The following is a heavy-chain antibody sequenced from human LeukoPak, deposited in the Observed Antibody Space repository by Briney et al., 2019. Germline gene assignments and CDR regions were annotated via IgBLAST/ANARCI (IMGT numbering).Heavy chain of an antibody. CDR3: ARQYQWELLIFDY. J-gene: IGHJ4*02. D-gene: IGHD1-26*01. CDR2: INPNSGGT. CDR1: GYSFTTHG. V-gene: IGHV1-2*02. Sequence: ASVKVSCKASGYSFTTHGISWVRQAPGQGLEWMGWINPNSGGTNYAQKFQGRVTMTRDTSISTAYMELSRLRSDDTAVYYCARQYQWELLIFDYWGQGTLVTVSS.